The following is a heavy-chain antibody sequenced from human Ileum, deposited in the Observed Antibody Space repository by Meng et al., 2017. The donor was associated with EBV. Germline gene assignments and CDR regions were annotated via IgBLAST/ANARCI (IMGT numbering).Heavy chain of an antibody. D-gene: IGHD3-10*01. V-gene: IGHV4-39*07. CDR1: GDSFSTSDSN. Sequence: VQRLVRPPDNPSLTILFSGDSFSTSDSNCDCIRKSQGKGLEWIASILRSGSTYYDPSLKSRVPISLDTSKTRFSLKLSSVTAADTAVYDCAREPAYPRGLFDSWGQGTLVTVSS. CDR2: ILRSGST. CDR3: AREPAYPRGLFDS. J-gene: IGHJ4*02.